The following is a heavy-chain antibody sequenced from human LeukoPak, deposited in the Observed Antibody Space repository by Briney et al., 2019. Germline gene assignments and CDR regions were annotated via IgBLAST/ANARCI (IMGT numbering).Heavy chain of an antibody. Sequence: GGSLRLSCAASGFTVSNNHMSWVRQAPGKGLEWLSVVYSGGSTYYADSVKGRFTISRDILKNTLLLQMNSLRAEDTAVYHCARAFQYGSRSRPFSLWGQGTLVTVSS. V-gene: IGHV3-66*01. J-gene: IGHJ4*02. CDR1: GFTVSNNH. CDR3: ARAFQYGSRSRPFSL. CDR2: VYSGGST. D-gene: IGHD3-10*01.